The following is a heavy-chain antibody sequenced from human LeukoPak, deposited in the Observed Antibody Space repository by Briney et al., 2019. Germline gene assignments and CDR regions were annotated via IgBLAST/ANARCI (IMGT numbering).Heavy chain of an antibody. D-gene: IGHD4-11*01. V-gene: IGHV3-23*01. CDR3: AKGMTTVTTIDV. J-gene: IGHJ6*02. CDR2: ISGSGGGT. Sequence: PGGSLRLSCAASGFTFSSYAMSWVRQAPGKGLEWVSAISGSGGGTYYADSVKGRFTISRDNSKNTLYLQMNSLRAEDTAIYYCAKGMTTVTTIDVWGQGTTVTVSS. CDR1: GFTFSSYA.